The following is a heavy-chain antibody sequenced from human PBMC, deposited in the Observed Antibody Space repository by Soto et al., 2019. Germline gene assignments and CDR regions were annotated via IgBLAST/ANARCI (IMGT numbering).Heavy chain of an antibody. Sequence: EVRLLESGGGLVQPGGSLRLSCAASGFTFSSYVMSWVRQAPGKGLEWVSGIRAGGGDTYYADSVKGRFTTSRDNSRNTLYLQMNSLRAEDTAVYYCASPSYCGDDCLPAWWGQGTLVTVSS. V-gene: IGHV3-23*01. J-gene: IGHJ4*02. D-gene: IGHD2-21*02. CDR3: ASPSYCGDDCLPAW. CDR1: GFTFSSYV. CDR2: IRAGGGDT.